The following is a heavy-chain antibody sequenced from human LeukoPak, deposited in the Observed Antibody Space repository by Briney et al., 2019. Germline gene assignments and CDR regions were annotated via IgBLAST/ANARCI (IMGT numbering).Heavy chain of an antibody. Sequence: GASVKVSCQASGYTFTSYYMHWVRQAPGQGLEGMGIINPSGGRTSYAQKFQGRVTMTRDMSTSTVYMELSRLRSEDTAVYYCARGGQHIVVVTARSNYMDVWGKGTTVTVSS. D-gene: IGHD2-21*02. CDR2: INPSGGRT. J-gene: IGHJ6*03. V-gene: IGHV1-46*01. CDR3: ARGGQHIVVVTARSNYMDV. CDR1: GYTFTSYY.